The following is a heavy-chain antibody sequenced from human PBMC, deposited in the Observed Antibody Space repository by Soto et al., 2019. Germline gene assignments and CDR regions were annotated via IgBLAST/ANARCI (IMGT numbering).Heavy chain of an antibody. CDR3: AKMRNYDFWSGYYEYYHYGMDV. CDR2: ISESGGTT. V-gene: IGHV3-23*01. D-gene: IGHD3-3*01. CDR1: GFTFSSHA. J-gene: IGHJ6*02. Sequence: EVQLLESGGGLVQPGGSLRLSCAASGFTFSSHAMSWVRQAPGKGLEWVSVISESGGTTYYADSVKGRFTISRDISKNTLYLQMNRLRAEDTAVYYCAKMRNYDFWSGYYEYYHYGMDVWGQGTTVTVSS.